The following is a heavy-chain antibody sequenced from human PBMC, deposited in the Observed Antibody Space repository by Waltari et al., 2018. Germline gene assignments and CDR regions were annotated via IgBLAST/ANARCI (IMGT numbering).Heavy chain of an antibody. CDR1: GYSFPSHW. D-gene: IGHD2-2*01. V-gene: IGHV5-10-1*01. J-gene: IGHJ4*02. CDR3: VRHRTTYPLEIDY. Sequence: EVQLVQSGAEVKKPEESLRILCEGSGYSFPSHWISWGRQMPGKGLEWVGRIDPSDSFRNYGPAFEGNVTISVDQSLRTAYLQWDSLKASDTAIYYCVRHRTTYPLEIDYWGQGTLVTVSS. CDR2: IDPSDSFR.